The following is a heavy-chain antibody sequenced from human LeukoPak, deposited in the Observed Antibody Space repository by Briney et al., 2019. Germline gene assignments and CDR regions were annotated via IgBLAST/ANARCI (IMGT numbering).Heavy chain of an antibody. CDR1: GFTFSSYA. Sequence: GGSLRLSCAASGFTFSSYAMTWVRQAPGKGLEWVSSISGSGSSTYYADSVKGRFTISRDNSKNTLYLQMNSLRAEDTAVYYCAKAVTVAGTPYFEYWGQGTLVTVSS. CDR2: ISGSGSST. J-gene: IGHJ4*02. D-gene: IGHD6-19*01. V-gene: IGHV3-23*01. CDR3: AKAVTVAGTPYFEY.